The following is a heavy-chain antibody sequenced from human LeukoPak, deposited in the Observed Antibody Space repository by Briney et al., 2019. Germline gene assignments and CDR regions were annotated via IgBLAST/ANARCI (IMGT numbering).Heavy chain of an antibody. D-gene: IGHD6-13*01. CDR1: GLTFSSYW. Sequence: GGSLRLSCAASGLTFSSYWMSWVRQAPGKGLEWVANIKQDGSEKYFVDSVKGRFTISRDNAKNSLYLQMNSLRAEDTAVYYCTRDLVIATAVHDYWGQGTLVTVSS. CDR3: TRDLVIATAVHDY. V-gene: IGHV3-7*01. CDR2: IKQDGSEK. J-gene: IGHJ4*02.